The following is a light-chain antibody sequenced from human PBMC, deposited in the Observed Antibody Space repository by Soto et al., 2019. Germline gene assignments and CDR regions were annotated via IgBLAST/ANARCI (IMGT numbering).Light chain of an antibody. CDR2: AAS. CDR1: QSISSY. J-gene: IGKJ1*01. CDR3: QQSYSTLWT. Sequence: DIQMTQSPSSLSASVGDRVTITCRASQSISSYLNWYQQKPGKAPKLLIYAASSLQSGVPSRFSGSGSGTDFTLTISILQPEDFATYYCQQSYSTLWTFGQGTKVDI. V-gene: IGKV1-39*01.